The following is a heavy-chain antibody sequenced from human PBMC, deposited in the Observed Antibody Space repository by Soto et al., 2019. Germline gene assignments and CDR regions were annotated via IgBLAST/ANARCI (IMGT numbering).Heavy chain of an antibody. J-gene: IGHJ4*02. CDR3: ATDVLYYYGSGSYYHFDY. V-gene: IGHV1-24*01. D-gene: IGHD3-10*01. Sequence: ASVKVSCKVSGYTLTELSMHWVRQAPGKGLEWMGGFDPEDGETIYAQKFQGRVTMTEDTSTGTAYMELSSLRSEDTAVYYCATDVLYYYGSGSYYHFDYWGQGTLVTVSS. CDR2: FDPEDGET. CDR1: GYTLTELS.